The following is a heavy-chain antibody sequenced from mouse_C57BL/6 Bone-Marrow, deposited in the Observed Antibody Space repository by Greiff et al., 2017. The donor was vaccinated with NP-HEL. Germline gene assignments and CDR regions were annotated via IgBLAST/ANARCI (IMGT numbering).Heavy chain of an antibody. CDR3: ARYRKGGLEFAY. J-gene: IGHJ3*01. V-gene: IGHV7-3*01. CDR2: IRNKANGYTT. CDR1: GFTFTDYY. Sequence: EVKVVESGGGLVQPGGSLSLSCAASGFTFTDYYMSWVRQPPGKALEWLGFIRNKANGYTTEYSASVKGRFTISRDNSQSSLYLQMNALRAEDSATYYCARYRKGGLEFAYWGQGTLVTVSA. D-gene: IGHD3-3*01.